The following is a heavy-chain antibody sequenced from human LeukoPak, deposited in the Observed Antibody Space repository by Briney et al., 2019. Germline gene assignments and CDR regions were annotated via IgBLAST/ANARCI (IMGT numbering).Heavy chain of an antibody. V-gene: IGHV3-23*01. CDR3: AKDGSSSWYPYYFDY. CDR1: GFTFSSYA. Sequence: GGSLRLSCAASGFTFSSYAMSWVRQAPGKGLEWVSAISGSGGSTYYADSVKGRFTISRDNSKNTLYLQMNSLSAEDTAVYYCAKDGSSSWYPYYFDYWGQGTLVTVSS. CDR2: ISGSGGST. D-gene: IGHD6-13*01. J-gene: IGHJ4*02.